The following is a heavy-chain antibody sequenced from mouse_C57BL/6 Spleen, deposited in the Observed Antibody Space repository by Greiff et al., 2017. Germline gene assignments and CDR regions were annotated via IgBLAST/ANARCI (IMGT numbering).Heavy chain of an antibody. V-gene: IGHV1-81*01. CDR3: ARSGSKEAWFAY. CDR1: GYTFTSYG. J-gene: IGHJ3*01. CDR2: IYPRSGNT. D-gene: IGHD2-5*01. Sequence: VQLQQSGAELARPGASVKLSCKASGYTFTSYGISWVKQRTGQGLEWIGEIYPRSGNTYYNEKFKGKATLTADKSSSTAYMELRSLTSEDSAVYFCARSGSKEAWFAYWGQGTLVTVSA.